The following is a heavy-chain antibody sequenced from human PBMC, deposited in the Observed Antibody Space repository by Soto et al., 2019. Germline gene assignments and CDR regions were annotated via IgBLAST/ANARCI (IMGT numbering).Heavy chain of an antibody. CDR2: ISGSGGST. D-gene: IGHD4-17*01. V-gene: IGHV3-23*01. Sequence: XESLRLSCAASGFTFSSYAMSWVRQAPGKGLEWVSAISGSGGSTYYADSVKGRFTISRDNSKNTLYLQMNSLRAEDTAVYYCAKDGTLKAYGDYRYWGQGTLVTVSS. CDR1: GFTFSSYA. CDR3: AKDGTLKAYGDYRY. J-gene: IGHJ4*02.